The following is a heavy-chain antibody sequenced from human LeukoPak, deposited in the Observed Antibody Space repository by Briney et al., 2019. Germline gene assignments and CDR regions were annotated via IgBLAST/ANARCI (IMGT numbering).Heavy chain of an antibody. D-gene: IGHD6-13*01. CDR1: GFPFNNYA. CDR3: AKYNGQLLEQWYFDY. J-gene: IGHJ4*02. CDR2: IDKNDATT. V-gene: IGHV3-23*01. Sequence: GGSLILSCAASGFPFNNYAMGLVRPAPGKGLEWVSSIDKNDATTNYADSVRGRFTISRDNSKNTLHLQMSSLRAEDTAVYYCAKYNGQLLEQWYFDYWGQGTLVTVSS.